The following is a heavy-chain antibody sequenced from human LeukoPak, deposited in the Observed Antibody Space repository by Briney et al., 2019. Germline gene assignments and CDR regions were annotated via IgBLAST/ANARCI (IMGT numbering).Heavy chain of an antibody. V-gene: IGHV3-74*01. Sequence: GGSLRLSCAASGFTFSSYWMHWVRQVPGKGLAWVSRIDEFGSVTNSADSMQGRFSISRDNAKNALYLQMNSLRAEDTAVYYCVRDMFGGRDYWGQGTLVTVSS. J-gene: IGHJ4*02. CDR1: GFTFSSYW. CDR2: IDEFGSVT. D-gene: IGHD3-10*02. CDR3: VRDMFGGRDY.